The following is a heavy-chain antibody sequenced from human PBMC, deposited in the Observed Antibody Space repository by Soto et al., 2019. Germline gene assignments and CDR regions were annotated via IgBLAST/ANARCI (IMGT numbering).Heavy chain of an antibody. V-gene: IGHV1-24*01. CDR2: FDPEDGET. CDR1: GYTLTELS. CDR3: ATVSGHDYSNYGRALAY. Sequence: ASVKVSCKVSGYTLTELSMHWVRQAPGKGLEWMGGFDPEDGETIYAQKFQGRVTMTEDTSTDTAYMELSSLRSEDTAVYYCATVSGHDYSNYGRALAYWGQGTLVTVSS. J-gene: IGHJ4*02. D-gene: IGHD4-4*01.